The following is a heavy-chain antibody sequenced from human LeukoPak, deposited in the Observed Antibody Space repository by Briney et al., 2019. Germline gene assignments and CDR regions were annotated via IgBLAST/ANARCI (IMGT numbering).Heavy chain of an antibody. J-gene: IGHJ5*02. CDR3: ARGIQIWTQDPPLLGWFDP. D-gene: IGHD5-18*01. V-gene: IGHV1-46*01. Sequence: GASVKVSCKASGYTFTSYYIHWVRQAPGQGLEWMGVISPSAGSTGYAQKFQGRVTMTKDTSTSTVYMELSSLRFEDTAVYYCARGIQIWTQDPPLLGWFDPWGQGTLVTVSS. CDR2: ISPSAGST. CDR1: GYTFTSYY.